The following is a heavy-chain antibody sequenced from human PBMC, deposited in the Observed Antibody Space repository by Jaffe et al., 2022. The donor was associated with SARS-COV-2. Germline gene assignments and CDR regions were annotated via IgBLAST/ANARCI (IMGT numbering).Heavy chain of an antibody. CDR3: ARAKEYSSSSQTGHYGMDV. CDR2: IIPILGIA. D-gene: IGHD6-6*01. J-gene: IGHJ6*02. Sequence: QVQLVQSGAEVKKPGSSVKVSCKASGGTFSSYTISWVRQAPGQGLEWMGRIIPILGIANYAQKFQGRVTITADKSTSTAYMELSSLRSEDTAVYYCARAKEYSSSSQTGHYGMDVWGQGTTVTVSS. CDR1: GGTFSSYT. V-gene: IGHV1-69*02.